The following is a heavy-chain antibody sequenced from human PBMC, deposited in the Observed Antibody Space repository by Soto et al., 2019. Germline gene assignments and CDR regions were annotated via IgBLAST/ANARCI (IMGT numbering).Heavy chain of an antibody. CDR1: GGSISTSNW. D-gene: IGHD6-13*01. CDR2: VYRTGST. CDR3: ARVIAAAVNWFDP. J-gene: IGHJ5*02. V-gene: IGHV4-4*02. Sequence: SETLSLTCAVSGGSISTSNWWSWVRQPPGKGLELIGEVYRTGSTNYNPSLESRLTISVDKSKNQFSLKLTSVTAADTAVYYCARVIAAAVNWFDPWGQGTLVTVSS.